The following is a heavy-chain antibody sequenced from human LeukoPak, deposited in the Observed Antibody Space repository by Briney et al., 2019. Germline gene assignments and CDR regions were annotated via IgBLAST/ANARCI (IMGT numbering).Heavy chain of an antibody. Sequence: GGSLRLSCAASGFTFSSYAMHWVRQAPGKGLEWVAVISYDGSNKYYADSVKGRSTISRDNSKNTLYLQMNSLRAEDTAVYYCARAYQRGYYYYGMDVWGQGTTVTVSS. CDR3: ARAYQRGYYYYGMDV. CDR1: GFTFSSYA. V-gene: IGHV3-30-3*01. D-gene: IGHD2-2*01. J-gene: IGHJ6*02. CDR2: ISYDGSNK.